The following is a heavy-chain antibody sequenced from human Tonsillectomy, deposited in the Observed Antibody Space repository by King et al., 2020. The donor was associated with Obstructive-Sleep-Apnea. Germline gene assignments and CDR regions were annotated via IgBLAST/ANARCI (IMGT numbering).Heavy chain of an antibody. V-gene: IGHV3-73*01. Sequence: VQLVESGGGLVQPGGSLTLSCAASGFTFSGSAMHWVRQASGKGLEWVGRIRSKANSYATAYAASVKGRFTISRDDSKNTAYLQMNSLKTEDTAVYYCTKLDGTTYSSGYWGQGTLVTVSS. CDR1: GFTFSGSA. D-gene: IGHD6-25*01. J-gene: IGHJ4*02. CDR2: IRSKANSYAT. CDR3: TKLDGTTYSSGY.